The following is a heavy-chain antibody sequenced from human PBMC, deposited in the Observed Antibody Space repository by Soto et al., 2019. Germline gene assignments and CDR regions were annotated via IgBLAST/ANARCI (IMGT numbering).Heavy chain of an antibody. V-gene: IGHV4-59*01. Sequence: PSETLSLTCTVSGGSISSYYWSWIRQPPGKGLEWIGYIYYSGSTNYNPSLKSRVTISVDTSKNQFSLKLSSVTAADTAVYYCAREDGTYYDFWSGPWFDPWGQGTMVTVYS. J-gene: IGHJ5*02. CDR2: IYYSGST. D-gene: IGHD3-3*01. CDR3: AREDGTYYDFWSGPWFDP. CDR1: GGSISSYY.